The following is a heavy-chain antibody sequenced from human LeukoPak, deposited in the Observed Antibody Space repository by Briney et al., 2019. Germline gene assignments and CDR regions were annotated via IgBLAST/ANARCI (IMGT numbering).Heavy chain of an antibody. CDR2: IYYSGST. Sequence: SETLSLACTVFGGSISSYYWSWIRQPPGKGLEWIGYIYYSGSTNYNPSLKSRVTISVDTSKNQFSLKLSSVTAADTAVYYCASLTMVRGVIYFDYWGQGTLVTVSS. J-gene: IGHJ4*02. D-gene: IGHD3-10*01. V-gene: IGHV4-59*01. CDR1: GGSISSYY. CDR3: ASLTMVRGVIYFDY.